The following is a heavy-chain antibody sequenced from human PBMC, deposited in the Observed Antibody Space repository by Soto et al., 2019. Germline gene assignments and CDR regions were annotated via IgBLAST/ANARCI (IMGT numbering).Heavy chain of an antibody. CDR2: INGDGSSA. Sequence: EVQLVESGGGLVQPGGSLRLSCAASGFTFNSYWMHWVRQAPGKGLVWVSRINGDGSSADYADSVKGRFTVSRDNGKKTQYLQMNRLRVEVTTVYFCTGNERWLQSHDTFDMWGQGTVVTVSS. J-gene: IGHJ3*02. D-gene: IGHD4-4*01. V-gene: IGHV3-74*01. CDR3: TGNERWLQSHDTFDM. CDR1: GFTFNSYW.